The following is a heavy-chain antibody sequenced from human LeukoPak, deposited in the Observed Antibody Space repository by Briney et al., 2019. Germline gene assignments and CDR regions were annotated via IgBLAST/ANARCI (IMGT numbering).Heavy chain of an antibody. D-gene: IGHD2-2*01. V-gene: IGHV3-74*01. CDR1: GFTFSNYW. CDR2: INSDGSST. J-gene: IGHJ4*02. Sequence: GGSLRLSCAASGFTFSNYWMHWVRQAPGKGLVWVSRINSDGSSTSYADSVKGRFTISRENAKNTLYLQMNSLRAEDTAVYYCASDPYCSSTSCRDYWGQGTLVTVSS. CDR3: ASDPYCSSTSCRDY.